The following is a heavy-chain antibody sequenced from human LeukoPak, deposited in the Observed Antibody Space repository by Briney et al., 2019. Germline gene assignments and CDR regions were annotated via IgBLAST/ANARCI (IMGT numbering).Heavy chain of an antibody. D-gene: IGHD2-15*01. CDR3: ARDRVGSNPGYYYYYYYGMDV. CDR2: IYSGGST. CDR1: GFTVSSNY. V-gene: IGHV3-53*01. Sequence: GGSLRLSCAASGFTVSSNYMSWVRQAPGKGLECVSVIYSGGSTYYADSVKGRFTISRDNSKNTLYLQMNSLRAEDTAVYYCARDRVGSNPGYYYYYYYGMDVWGQGTTVTVSS. J-gene: IGHJ6*02.